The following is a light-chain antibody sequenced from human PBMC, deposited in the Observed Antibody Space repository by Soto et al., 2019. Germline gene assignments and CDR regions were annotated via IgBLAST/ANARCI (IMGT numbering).Light chain of an antibody. CDR2: GVD. CDR3: SSHAGSDNVVV. J-gene: IGLJ3*02. V-gene: IGLV2-8*01. CDR1: SSDVGGYKY. Sequence: QSVLTQPPSASGAPGQSVTISCSGTSSDVGGYKYVSWYQQHPGKVPKLIIFGVDKRPSGVPDRFSGSKSGNTASLTVSGLQADDEAHYYCSSHAGSDNVVVFGGGTKVTVL.